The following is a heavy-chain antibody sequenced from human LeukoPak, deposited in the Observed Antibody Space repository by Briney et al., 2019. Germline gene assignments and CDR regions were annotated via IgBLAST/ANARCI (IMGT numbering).Heavy chain of an antibody. J-gene: IGHJ5*02. CDR1: GFTFSSFS. Sequence: PRGSLRLSCAASGFTFSSFSMNWVRQAPGKRLEWVSSISSSSSYIYYADSVKGRFTISRDNAKNSLYLQMNSLRAEDTAVYYCARPPGAAAGAFGFDPWGQGTLVTVSS. D-gene: IGHD6-13*01. CDR2: ISSSSSYI. V-gene: IGHV3-21*01. CDR3: ARPPGAAAGAFGFDP.